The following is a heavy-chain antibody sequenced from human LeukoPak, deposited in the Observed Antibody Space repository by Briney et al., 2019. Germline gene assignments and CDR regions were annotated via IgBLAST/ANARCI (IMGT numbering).Heavy chain of an antibody. D-gene: IGHD3-22*01. CDR3: ARLTYYYDSSGYYQPPDAFDI. V-gene: IGHV4-38-2*02. CDR1: GYSISSGYY. J-gene: IGHJ3*02. CDR2: IYHSGST. Sequence: SETLSLTCTVSGYSISSGYYWGWIRQPPGKGLEWIGSIYHSGSTYYNPSLKSRVTISVDTSKNQFSLKLSSVTAADTAVYYCARLTYYYDSSGYYQPPDAFDIWGQGTMVTVSS.